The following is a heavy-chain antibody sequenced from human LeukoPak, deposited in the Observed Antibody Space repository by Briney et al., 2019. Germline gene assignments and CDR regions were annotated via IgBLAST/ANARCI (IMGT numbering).Heavy chain of an antibody. CDR2: IRATAGTT. V-gene: IGHV3-23*01. D-gene: IGHD6-19*01. Sequence: GGSLRLSCAASGFTFSSYAMTWLRQAPGKGLQWVSTIRATAGTTYYADSVKGRFTISRDNSKNTVFLQMNSLRAEDTAVYYCAKGGYTSHYDYWGQGTLVTVSS. CDR1: GFTFSSYA. J-gene: IGHJ4*02. CDR3: AKGGYTSHYDY.